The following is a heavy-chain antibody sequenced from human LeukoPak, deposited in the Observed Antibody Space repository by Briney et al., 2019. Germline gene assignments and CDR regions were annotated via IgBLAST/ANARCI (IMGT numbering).Heavy chain of an antibody. CDR1: GGTFSSYA. J-gene: IGHJ6*02. CDR2: IIPIFGTA. Sequence: SVKVSCKASGGTFSSYAISWVRQAPGQGLEWMGGIIPIFGTANYAQKLQGRVTITADESTSTAYMELSSLRSEDTAVYYCARTDNRGNSPVDVWGQGTTVTVPS. D-gene: IGHD7-27*01. CDR3: ARTDNRGNSPVDV. V-gene: IGHV1-69*13.